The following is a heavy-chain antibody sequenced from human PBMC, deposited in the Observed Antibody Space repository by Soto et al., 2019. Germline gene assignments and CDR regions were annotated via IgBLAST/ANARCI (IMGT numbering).Heavy chain of an antibody. CDR2: IFYSGST. CDR1: GGSITNYY. V-gene: IGHV4-59*13. Sequence: SETLSLTCTVSGGSITNYYWSWIRQPPGKGLEWIGYIFYSGSTNYNPSLKSRVTISVDTSKNQFSLKVSSVTAADTAVYYCARRWGTSFGFWGQGTLVTVSS. J-gene: IGHJ4*02. CDR3: ARRWGTSFGF. D-gene: IGHD7-27*01.